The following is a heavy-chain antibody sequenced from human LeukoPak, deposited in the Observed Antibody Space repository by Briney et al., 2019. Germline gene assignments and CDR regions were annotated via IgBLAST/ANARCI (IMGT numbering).Heavy chain of an antibody. J-gene: IGHJ4*02. CDR1: GGSISSYY. Sequence: SETLSLTCTVSGGSISSYYWSWIRQPPGKGLEWIGYIYYSGSTNYNPSLKSRVTISEDTSKNQFSLKLSSVTAADTAVYYCARRRYFDWYVDYWGQGTLVTVSS. CDR2: IYYSGST. D-gene: IGHD3-9*01. V-gene: IGHV4-59*01. CDR3: ARRRYFDWYVDY.